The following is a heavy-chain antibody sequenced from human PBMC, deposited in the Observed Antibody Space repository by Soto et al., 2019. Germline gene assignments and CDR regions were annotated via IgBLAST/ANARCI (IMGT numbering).Heavy chain of an antibody. J-gene: IGHJ4*02. V-gene: IGHV3-48*02. Sequence: EVQLVESGGGLVQPGGSLRLSCAASGFTFSSYRMNWVRQAPGKGLEWVSYISGSGNTMYYADSVKSRFTISRDNDKNSLYLQMNSLRDEDTAVYYCARATGVFAYWGQGVLVTVSS. D-gene: IGHD3-10*01. CDR1: GFTFSSYR. CDR3: ARATGVFAY. CDR2: ISGSGNTM.